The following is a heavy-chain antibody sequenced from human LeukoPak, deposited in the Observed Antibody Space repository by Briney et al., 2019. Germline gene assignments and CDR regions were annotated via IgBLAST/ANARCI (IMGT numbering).Heavy chain of an antibody. Sequence: GASVKVSFKASGYTFTNYYMHWVRQAPGQGLDWMGFINPSGGSTRYAQNFQGRVTMTRDTSTSTIYMELSSLRSEDTAVYYCARDPRGNSVYVFDYWGQGTLVTVSS. D-gene: IGHD5/OR15-5a*01. CDR2: INPSGGST. V-gene: IGHV1-46*01. CDR3: ARDPRGNSVYVFDY. J-gene: IGHJ4*02. CDR1: GYTFTNYY.